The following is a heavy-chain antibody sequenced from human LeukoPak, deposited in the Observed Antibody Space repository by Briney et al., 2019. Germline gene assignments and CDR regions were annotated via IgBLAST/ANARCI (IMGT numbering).Heavy chain of an antibody. D-gene: IGHD2-21*02. Sequence: SETLSLTCTVSGGSVSSGDYHWSWIRQPPGKGLEWIGYIYYSGSTNYNPSLMSRVTMSVDTSKNQFSLKLSSVTATDTAVYYCAREEDLAYCGGDCSPGGMDVWGQGTTVTVSS. V-gene: IGHV4-61*08. CDR2: IYYSGST. J-gene: IGHJ6*02. CDR1: GGSVSSGDYH. CDR3: AREEDLAYCGGDCSPGGMDV.